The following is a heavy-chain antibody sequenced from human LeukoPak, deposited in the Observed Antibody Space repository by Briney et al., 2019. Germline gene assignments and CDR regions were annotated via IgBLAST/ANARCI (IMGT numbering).Heavy chain of an antibody. V-gene: IGHV4-39*07. CDR3: AREEYRSSQPDY. Sequence: PSETLSLTCTVSGGSISSSDYYWVWIRQPPGRGLEWIGSIYYTGSTYYNPSLKSRVTISVDTSKNQFSLKLSSVTAADTAVYYCAREEYRSSQPDYWGQGTLVTVSS. D-gene: IGHD6-13*01. CDR1: GGSISSSDYY. J-gene: IGHJ4*02. CDR2: IYYTGST.